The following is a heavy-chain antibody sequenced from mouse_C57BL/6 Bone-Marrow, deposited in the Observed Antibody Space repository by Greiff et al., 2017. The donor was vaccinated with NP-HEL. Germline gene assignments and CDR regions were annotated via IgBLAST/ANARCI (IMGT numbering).Heavy chain of an antibody. J-gene: IGHJ1*03. CDR3: TPLLRYSYFDV. CDR1: GFNIKDDY. V-gene: IGHV14-4*01. CDR2: IDPENGDT. Sequence: EVQLQQSGAELVRPGASVKLSCTASGFNIKDDYMHWVKQRPEQGLEWIGWIDPENGDTEYASKFQGKATITADTSSNTAYLQLSSLTSEDTAVYYCTPLLRYSYFDVWGTGTTVTVSS. D-gene: IGHD1-1*01.